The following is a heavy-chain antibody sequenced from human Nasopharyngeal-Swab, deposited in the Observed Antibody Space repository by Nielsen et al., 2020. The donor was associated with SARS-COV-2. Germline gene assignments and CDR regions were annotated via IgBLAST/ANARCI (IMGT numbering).Heavy chain of an antibody. J-gene: IGHJ6*02. CDR2: INHSGST. Sequence: RQAPGKGLEWIGEINHSGSTNYKPSLKRRVTISVDTSKNQFSLKMSSVTAADTAVYYCARHSNLMVQGVMGGMDVWGQGTTVTVSS. V-gene: IGHV4-34*01. CDR3: ARHSNLMVQGVMGGMDV. D-gene: IGHD3-10*01.